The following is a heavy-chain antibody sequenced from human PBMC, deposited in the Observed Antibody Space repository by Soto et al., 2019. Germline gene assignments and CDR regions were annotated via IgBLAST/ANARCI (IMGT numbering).Heavy chain of an antibody. CDR3: ARQIYDSDTGPNFQYYFDS. CDR2: IDPSDSQT. Sequence: GESLKISCKGSGYSFAGYWITWVRQKPGKGLEWMGRIDPSDSQTYYSPSFRGHVTISVTKSITTVFLQWSSLRASDTAMYYCARQIYDSDTGPNFQYYFDSWGQGTPFTVSS. D-gene: IGHD3-22*01. CDR1: GYSFAGYW. V-gene: IGHV5-10-1*01. J-gene: IGHJ4*02.